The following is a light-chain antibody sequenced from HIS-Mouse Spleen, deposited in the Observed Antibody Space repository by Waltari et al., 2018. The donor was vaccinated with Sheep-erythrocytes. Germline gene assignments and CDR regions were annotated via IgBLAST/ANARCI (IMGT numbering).Light chain of an antibody. CDR2: NAS. Sequence: EIVLTQSPATLSLSPGDRATLSCRASQSVSSYLAWYQQKPGQAPRLLIYNASNRATGIPARFSGSRSGTDFTLTIRSLEPEDFAVYYCQQRSNWYTFGQGTKLEIK. CDR1: QSVSSY. CDR3: QQRSNWYT. J-gene: IGKJ2*01. V-gene: IGKV3-11*01.